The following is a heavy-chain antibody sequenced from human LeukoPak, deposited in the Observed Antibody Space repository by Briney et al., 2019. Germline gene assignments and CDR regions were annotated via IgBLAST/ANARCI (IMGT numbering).Heavy chain of an antibody. Sequence: SVKVSCKASGGTFSSYAIIWVRQAPGQGLEWMGGSIPIFGRANYAQQFLGRGTITADKSTRTAYIELGSLGSEDTAVYYCAADNDPRDPPHFDYWGQGTLVTVSS. CDR1: GGTFSSYA. J-gene: IGHJ4*02. CDR3: AADNDPRDPPHFDY. D-gene: IGHD3-16*01. CDR2: SIPIFGRA. V-gene: IGHV1-69*06.